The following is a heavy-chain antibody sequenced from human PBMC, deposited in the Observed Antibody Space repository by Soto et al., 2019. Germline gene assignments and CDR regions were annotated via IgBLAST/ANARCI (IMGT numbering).Heavy chain of an antibody. CDR2: MNPNDGNT. J-gene: IGHJ4*02. CDR1: GYTFTSYD. Sequence: QVQLVQSGAEVKKPGASVKVSCRASGYTFTSYDINWVRQATGQGLEWMGWMNPNDGNTGYRQEFQGRVTMTRNTSISTAYMELSSLRSEDTAVYYCLSGSPVDYWGQGTLVTVSS. V-gene: IGHV1-8*01. CDR3: LSGSPVDY. D-gene: IGHD1-26*01.